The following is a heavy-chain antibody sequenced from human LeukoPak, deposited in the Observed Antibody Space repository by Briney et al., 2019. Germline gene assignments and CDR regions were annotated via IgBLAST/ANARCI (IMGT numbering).Heavy chain of an antibody. J-gene: IGHJ3*02. V-gene: IGHV1-69*05. CDR2: IIPIFGTV. D-gene: IGHD3-22*01. Sequence: GASVKVSCKASGGTFSSYAISWVRQAPGQGLEWMGGIIPIFGTVNYAQKFQGRVTITTDESTNTAYMELSSLRSEDTAVYYCAVNYYYDSSGYRPYDAFDIWGQGTMVTVSS. CDR3: AVNYYYDSSGYRPYDAFDI. CDR1: GGTFSSYA.